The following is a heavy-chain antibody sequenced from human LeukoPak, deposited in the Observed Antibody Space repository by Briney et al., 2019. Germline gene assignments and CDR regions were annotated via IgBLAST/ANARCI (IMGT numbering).Heavy chain of an antibody. CDR2: IIPILGTA. D-gene: IGHD3-16*02. V-gene: IGHV1-69*13. CDR3: ARGAVTFGGVIVSLDY. J-gene: IGHJ4*02. Sequence: HRASVKVSCKASGGTFSSYAISWVRQAPGQGLEWMGGIIPILGTANYAQKFQGRVTITADESTSTAYMELSSLRSEDTAVYYCARGAVTFGGVIVSLDYWGQGTLVTVSS. CDR1: GGTFSSYA.